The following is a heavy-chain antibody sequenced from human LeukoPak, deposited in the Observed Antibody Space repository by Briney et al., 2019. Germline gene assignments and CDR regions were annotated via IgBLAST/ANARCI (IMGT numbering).Heavy chain of an antibody. CDR2: ISGSGGST. CDR3: ARVGYDFWSGYDNWFDP. CDR1: GFTFSSYA. D-gene: IGHD3-3*01. J-gene: IGHJ5*02. Sequence: PGGSLRLSCAASGFTFSSYAMSWVRQAPGKGLEWVSAISGSGGSTYYADSVKGRFTISRDNSKNTLYLQMNSLRAEDTAVYYCARVGYDFWSGYDNWFDPWGQGTLVTVSS. V-gene: IGHV3-23*01.